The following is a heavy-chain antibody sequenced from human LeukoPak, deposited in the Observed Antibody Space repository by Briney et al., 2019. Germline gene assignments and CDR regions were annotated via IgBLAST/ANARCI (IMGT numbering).Heavy chain of an antibody. V-gene: IGHV3-30*01. CDR1: GFTFRSYA. CDR2: ISYDGSNK. Sequence: GSLRLSCSASGFTFRSYAMHWVRQAPGKGLEWVAVISYDGSNKYYADSVKGRFTISRDNSKNTLYLQMNSLRAEDTAVYYCAREAIYCSSTSCLDFDYWGQGTLVTVSS. CDR3: AREAIYCSSTSCLDFDY. D-gene: IGHD2-2*01. J-gene: IGHJ4*02.